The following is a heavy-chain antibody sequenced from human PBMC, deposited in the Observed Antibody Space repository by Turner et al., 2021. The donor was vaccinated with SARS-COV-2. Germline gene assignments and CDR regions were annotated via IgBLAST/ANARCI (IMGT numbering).Heavy chain of an antibody. CDR1: GGTFSNFA. V-gene: IGHV1-69*01. D-gene: IGHD6-19*01. CDR2: IIPIFGTA. J-gene: IGHJ6*02. CDR3: ARGGSGWYGYYYYGMDV. Sequence: QVQVVQSGAEVKKPGSSVKVSCKTSGGTFSNFAISWVRQAHGQGLEWMGGIIPIFGTANYAQKFQGRVTITADESTSTAYMELSSLRSEDTAVYYCARGGSGWYGYYYYGMDVWGQGTTVIVSS.